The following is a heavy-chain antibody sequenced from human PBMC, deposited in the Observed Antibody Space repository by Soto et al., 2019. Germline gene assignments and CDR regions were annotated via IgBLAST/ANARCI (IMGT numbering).Heavy chain of an antibody. V-gene: IGHV3-11*06. CDR1: GFSFSDYY. Sequence: GGSLSLCRPASGFSFSDYYPYSIRQAPGKGLEWVSYISSSSSYTNYADSVKGRFTISRDNAKNSLYLQMNSLRAEDTAVYYCARDSPGGSYFYGLDYWGQGTLVTVSS. J-gene: IGHJ4*02. CDR3: ARDSPGGSYFYGLDY. D-gene: IGHD1-26*01. CDR2: ISSSSSYT.